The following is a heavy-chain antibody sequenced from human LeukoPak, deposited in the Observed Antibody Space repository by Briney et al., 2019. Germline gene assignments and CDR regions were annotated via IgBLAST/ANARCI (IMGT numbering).Heavy chain of an antibody. V-gene: IGHV3-30*18. CDR1: GFAFTSYG. Sequence: PGGSLRLSCAASGFAFTSYGMHWVRQAPGKGLEWLTFISYDGSNKYYAESVKGRFTISRDNSNNTLYLQMNSLRAEDTAVYYCAKDPRITKNYYYYYYMDVWGKGTTVTVSS. D-gene: IGHD3-3*01. CDR2: ISYDGSNK. J-gene: IGHJ6*03. CDR3: AKDPRITKNYYYYYYMDV.